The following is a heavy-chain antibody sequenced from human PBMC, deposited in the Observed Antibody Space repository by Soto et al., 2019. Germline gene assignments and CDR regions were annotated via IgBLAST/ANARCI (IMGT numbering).Heavy chain of an antibody. D-gene: IGHD6-19*01. CDR3: AREVSSGWYALDY. J-gene: IGHJ4*02. CDR1: GGSVSSGSYY. CDR2: IYYSGST. Sequence: NPSETLSLTCTVSGGSVSSGSYYWSWIRQPPGKGLEWIGYIYYSGSTNYNPSLKSRVTISVDTSKNQFSLKLSSVTAADTAVYYCAREVSSGWYALDYWGQGTLVTVSS. V-gene: IGHV4-61*01.